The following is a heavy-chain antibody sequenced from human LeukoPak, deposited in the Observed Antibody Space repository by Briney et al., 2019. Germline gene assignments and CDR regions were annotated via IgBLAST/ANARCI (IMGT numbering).Heavy chain of an antibody. V-gene: IGHV3-74*01. Sequence: GGSLRLSCAASGFTFSSYWMHGVRQAPGKGLVWVSRIMSDGSTTSYADSVKGRFTISRDNAKNSLYLQMNSLRAEDTAVYYCARDWPTIAAAGTIPEYFQHWGQGTLVTVSS. J-gene: IGHJ1*01. CDR1: GFTFSSYW. D-gene: IGHD6-13*01. CDR2: IMSDGSTT. CDR3: ARDWPTIAAAGTIPEYFQH.